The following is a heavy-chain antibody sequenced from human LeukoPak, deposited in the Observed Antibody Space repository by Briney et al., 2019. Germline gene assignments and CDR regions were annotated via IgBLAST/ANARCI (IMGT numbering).Heavy chain of an antibody. CDR1: GGSISSYY. J-gene: IGHJ5*02. V-gene: IGHV4-59*01. CDR2: IYYSGST. D-gene: IGHD3-22*01. Sequence: PSQTLSLTCTVSGGSISSYYWSWIRKPPGKGLEWIGYIYYSGSTNYNPSLKSRVTISVDTSKNQFSLKLSSVTAADTAVYYCAREGLGGGYWFDPWGQGTLVTVSS. CDR3: AREGLGGGYWFDP.